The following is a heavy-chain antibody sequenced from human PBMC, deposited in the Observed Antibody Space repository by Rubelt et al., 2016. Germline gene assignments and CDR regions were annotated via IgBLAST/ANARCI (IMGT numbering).Heavy chain of an antibody. D-gene: IGHD3-10*01. J-gene: IGHJ4*02. CDR3: ARCPNYYGSGSYCPFDY. V-gene: IGHV4-39*07. CDR2: IYYSGST. CDR1: GGSISSSSYY. Sequence: QLQLQESGPGLVKPSETLSLTCTVSGGSISSSSYYWGWIRQPPGKGLEWIGSIYYSGSTYYNPSLKSRVNISVDTSKNQCSLKLSAVTAADTAVYYCARCPNYYGSGSYCPFDYWGQGTLVTVSS.